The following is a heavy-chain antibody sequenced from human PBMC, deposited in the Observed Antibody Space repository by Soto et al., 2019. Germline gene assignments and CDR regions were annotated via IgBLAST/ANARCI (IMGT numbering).Heavy chain of an antibody. D-gene: IGHD3-22*01. CDR3: AKDRVPQYYYDSSGYYTFDY. CDR1: GFTFSSYA. CDR2: ISGSGGST. Sequence: LRLSCAASGFTFSSYAMSLVRQAPLKGLEWVSAISGSGGSTYYADSVKGRFTISRDNSKNTLYLQMNSLRAEDTAVYYCAKDRVPQYYYDSSGYYTFDYWGQGTLVTVSS. V-gene: IGHV3-23*01. J-gene: IGHJ4*02.